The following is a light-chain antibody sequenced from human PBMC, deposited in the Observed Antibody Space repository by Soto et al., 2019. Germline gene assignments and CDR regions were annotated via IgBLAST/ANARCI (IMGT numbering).Light chain of an antibody. CDR3: QQYDNSPCT. V-gene: IGKV3-20*01. CDR2: GAS. CDR1: QTVRSTF. J-gene: IGKJ1*01. Sequence: EIVLTQSPGTLSLSPGERATLSCRASQTVRSTFVAWYQQNPGQAPRLLIYGASSRATGIPDRFSGSGSGTDFTLTISRLQSEDFAVYYCQQYDNSPCTFGQGTKVEIK.